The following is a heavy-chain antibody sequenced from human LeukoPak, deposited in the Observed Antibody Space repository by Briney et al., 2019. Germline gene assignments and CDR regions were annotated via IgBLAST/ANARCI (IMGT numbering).Heavy chain of an antibody. D-gene: IGHD6-13*01. V-gene: IGHV3-23*01. CDR3: AKTRPLDSSSWTHGDY. CDR2: ISGSGDST. CDR1: GFTFSSYA. J-gene: IGHJ4*02. Sequence: GGSLRLSCAASGFTFSSYAMSWVRQAPGKGLEWVSAISGSGDSTYYGDSVKGRFTISRDNSKNTLCLQMNSLRAEDTAVYYCAKTRPLDSSSWTHGDYWGQGTLVTVSS.